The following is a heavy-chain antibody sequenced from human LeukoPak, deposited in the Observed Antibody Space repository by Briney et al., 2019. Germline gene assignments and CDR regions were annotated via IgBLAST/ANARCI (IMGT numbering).Heavy chain of an antibody. CDR2: ISGSGTTI. V-gene: IGHV3-48*03. Sequence: GGSLRLSCAASGFTFSTYQMNWVRQAPGKGLEWVSYISGSGTTIYYADSVKGRFTISRDNAKNSLYLQMDSLRVEDTAVYYCARQFAYWGQGTLVTVSS. CDR3: ARQFAY. J-gene: IGHJ4*02. CDR1: GFTFSTYQ.